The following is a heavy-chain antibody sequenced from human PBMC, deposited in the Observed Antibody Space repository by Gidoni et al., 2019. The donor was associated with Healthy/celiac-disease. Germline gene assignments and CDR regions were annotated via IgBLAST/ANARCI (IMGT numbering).Heavy chain of an antibody. V-gene: IGHV4-59*01. D-gene: IGHD3-10*01. Sequence: QVQLQESGPGLVKPSETLSLTCTVSGGSISSYYWSWIRQPPGKGLEWIGYIYYSGSTNYNPSLKSRVTISVDTSKNQFSLKLSSVTAADTAVYYCARDSITMVRGEYYYYYGMDVWGQGTTVTVSS. CDR3: ARDSITMVRGEYYYYYGMDV. CDR2: IYYSGST. CDR1: GGSISSYY. J-gene: IGHJ6*02.